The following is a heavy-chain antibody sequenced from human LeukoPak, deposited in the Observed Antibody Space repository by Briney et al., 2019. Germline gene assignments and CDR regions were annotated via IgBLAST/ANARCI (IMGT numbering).Heavy chain of an antibody. CDR2: IYTSGST. V-gene: IGHV4-61*02. Sequence: SETLSLTCSVPGGSISSGTYYWNWIRQPAGKGLEWIGRIYTSGSTNYNPSLKSRVTISVDTSKNQFSLRLSSVTAADTAVYYCAKAGYSYGLSYWGQGTLVTVSS. D-gene: IGHD5-18*01. CDR3: AKAGYSYGLSY. CDR1: GGSISSGTYY. J-gene: IGHJ4*02.